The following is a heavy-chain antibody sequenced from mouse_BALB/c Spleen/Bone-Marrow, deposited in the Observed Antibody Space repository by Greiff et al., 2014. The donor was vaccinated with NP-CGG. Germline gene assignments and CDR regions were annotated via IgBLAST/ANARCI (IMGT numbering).Heavy chain of an antibody. CDR2: ISSGGSYT. D-gene: IGHD1-1*01. CDR1: GFTFSSYG. CDR3: ARPTTVVATGGSFDY. V-gene: IGHV5-6*01. J-gene: IGHJ2*01. Sequence: VQLKESGGDLVKPVGSLKLSCAASGFTFSSYGMSWVRQTPDKRLEWVATISSGGSYTYYPDSVKGRFTISRDNAKNTLYLQMSSLKSEDTAMYYCARPTTVVATGGSFDYWGQGTTLTVSS.